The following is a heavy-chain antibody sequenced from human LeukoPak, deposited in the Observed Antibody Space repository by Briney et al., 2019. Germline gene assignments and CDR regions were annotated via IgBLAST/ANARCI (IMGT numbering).Heavy chain of an antibody. Sequence: PGGSLRLSCAASGFIFSDYYMSWIRQAPGKGLEWVSHISSSDNTIYYAASVKGRFTISRDNAKNSLSLQMSSLTAGDTAVYYCARGAVAGYFYYYMDVWGKGATVTVSS. CDR3: ARGAVAGYFYYYMDV. CDR2: ISSSDNTI. D-gene: IGHD6-19*01. CDR1: GFIFSDYY. J-gene: IGHJ6*03. V-gene: IGHV3-11*04.